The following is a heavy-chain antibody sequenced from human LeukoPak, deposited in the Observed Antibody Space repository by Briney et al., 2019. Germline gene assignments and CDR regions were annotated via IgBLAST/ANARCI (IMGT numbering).Heavy chain of an antibody. J-gene: IGHJ4*02. CDR1: GFKFSNYW. D-gene: IGHD1-26*01. Sequence: GESLKISCEGFGFKFSNYWIAWVRQMPGKGLEWMGIIYPGDSESRYSPSFEGQVTISADKSISTAYLHWSSLKASDTATYYCARPVYGDGSYSAPFDYWGQGTLVTVSS. V-gene: IGHV5-51*01. CDR2: IYPGDSES. CDR3: ARPVYGDGSYSAPFDY.